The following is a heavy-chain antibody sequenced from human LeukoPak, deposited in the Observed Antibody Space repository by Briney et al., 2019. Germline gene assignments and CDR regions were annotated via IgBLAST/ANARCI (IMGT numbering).Heavy chain of an antibody. J-gene: IGHJ4*02. V-gene: IGHV3-7*01. CDR2: IKQDGSET. CDR3: ARPDYGDEFDY. CDR1: GFTFSRYC. Sequence: GGSLRLSCAASGFTFSRYCMTWVRQAPGKGLEWVGNIKQDGSETYYVDSVKGRFTISRDNAKSSLYLQVNSLRAEDTAVYYCARPDYGDEFDYWGQGTLVTVSS. D-gene: IGHD4-17*01.